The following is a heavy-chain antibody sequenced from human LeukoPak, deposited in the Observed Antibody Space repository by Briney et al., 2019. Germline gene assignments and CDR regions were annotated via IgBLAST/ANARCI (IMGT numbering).Heavy chain of an antibody. V-gene: IGHV4-61*02. D-gene: IGHD3-10*01. J-gene: IGHJ4*02. CDR1: GGSISSDRYY. Sequence: SETLSLTCSVSGGSISSDRYYWSWIRQPAGKGLEWIGRIYAPGDTKYDPSLQSRVTISGDTSKNQISLKLASVTAADTAVYYCAREYYASGSNGAFGYWGQGTLVTVSS. CDR2: IYAPGDT. CDR3: AREYYASGSNGAFGY.